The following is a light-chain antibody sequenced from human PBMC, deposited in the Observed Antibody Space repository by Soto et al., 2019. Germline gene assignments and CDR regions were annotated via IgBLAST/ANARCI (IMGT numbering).Light chain of an antibody. Sequence: EIVVTKSPGTLSLAPGERATLSCRASQSVSSRYLAWYQQKPGQAPRLLSYGAASRDTGIPDRFSGSGSGTDFTLTISRREPADFAVYYCQQYGSSRTFGQGTKVEI. CDR1: QSVSSRY. CDR2: GAA. V-gene: IGKV3-20*01. CDR3: QQYGSSRT. J-gene: IGKJ1*01.